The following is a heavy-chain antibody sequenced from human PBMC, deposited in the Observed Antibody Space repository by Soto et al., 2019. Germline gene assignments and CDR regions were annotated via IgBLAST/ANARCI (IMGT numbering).Heavy chain of an antibody. D-gene: IGHD2-15*01. V-gene: IGHV3-23*01. CDR2: ISGSGGST. CDR1: GFTFRRYA. CDR3: AKDPLGVVVVANWFDP. Sequence: SLRLSCAASGFTFRRYAMSWVRQAPGKGLEWVSAISGSGGSTYYADSVKGRFTISRDNSKNTLYLQMNSLRAEDTAVYYCAKDPLGVVVVANWFDPWGQGTLVTVSS. J-gene: IGHJ5*02.